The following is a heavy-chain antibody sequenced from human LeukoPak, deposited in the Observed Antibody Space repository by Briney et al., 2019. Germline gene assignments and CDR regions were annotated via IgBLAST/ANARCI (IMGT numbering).Heavy chain of an antibody. CDR3: ARNLRLVIILLGY. V-gene: IGHV1-2*02. CDR2: INPNSGGT. Sequence: ASVNVSCKASGYTFTGYYMHWVRQAPGQGLEWMGWINPNSGGTNYAQKFQGRVTMTRDTSISTAYMELSRLRSDDTAVYCCARNLRLVIILLGYWGQGTLVTVSS. D-gene: IGHD3-9*01. CDR1: GYTFTGYY. J-gene: IGHJ4*02.